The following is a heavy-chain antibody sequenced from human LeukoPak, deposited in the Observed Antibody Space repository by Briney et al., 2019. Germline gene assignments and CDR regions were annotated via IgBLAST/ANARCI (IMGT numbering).Heavy chain of an antibody. V-gene: IGHV3-23*01. D-gene: IGHD5-18*01. J-gene: IGHJ4*02. CDR1: GFPFTTYA. CDR3: MKRNGYHFDS. CDR2: ITASGDNT. Sequence: PGGSLRLSCEASGFPFTTYAMTWVRQAPGKGLEWVSLITASGDNTYYPDSMKGRFSISRDNSKNTVYLQMSSLRADDTAVYYCMKRNGYHFDSWGQGTLVTVSS.